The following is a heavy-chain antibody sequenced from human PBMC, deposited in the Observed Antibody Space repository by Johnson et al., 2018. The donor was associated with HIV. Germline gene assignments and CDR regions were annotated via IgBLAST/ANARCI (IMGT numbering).Heavy chain of an antibody. Sequence: QVQLVESGGGLIQPGGSLRLSCAASGFTFSSYAMHWVRQAPGKGLEWVAVISYDGSNKYYADSVKGRFTISRDNSKNTLYLQMNSLRAEDTAVYYCASEYSRLSQGAFDIWGQGTMVTVSS. CDR1: GFTFSSYA. CDR2: ISYDGSNK. CDR3: ASEYSRLSQGAFDI. J-gene: IGHJ3*02. D-gene: IGHD6-13*01. V-gene: IGHV3-30*04.